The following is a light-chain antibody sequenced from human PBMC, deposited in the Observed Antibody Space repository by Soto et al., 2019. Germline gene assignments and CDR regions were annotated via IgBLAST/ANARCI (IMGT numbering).Light chain of an antibody. J-gene: IGLJ1*01. CDR3: SSYAGRNLLL. V-gene: IGLV2-8*01. CDR1: SSDVGGYNY. CDR2: EVT. Sequence: QSVLTQPPSASGSPGQSVTISCTGTSSDVGGYNYVSWYQQHPGKAPKLMIYEVTQRPSGVPDRFSGSKSGNTASLTVSGLQAEDEADYYCSSYAGRNLLLFGAGTKLTVL.